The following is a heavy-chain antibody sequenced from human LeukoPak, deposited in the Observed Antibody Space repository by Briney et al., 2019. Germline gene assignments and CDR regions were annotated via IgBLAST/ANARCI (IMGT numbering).Heavy chain of an antibody. CDR3: ARASYYWFDP. J-gene: IGHJ5*02. CDR1: GGSISSYY. V-gene: IGHV4-59*01. Sequence: SETLSLTCTVSGGSISSYYWSWIRQPPGKGLEWIGYIYYSGSTNYNPSLKSRVTLSVDTFKNQFSLKLSSVTAADTAVYYCARASYYWFDPWGQGTLVTVSS. D-gene: IGHD2-8*01. CDR2: IYYSGST.